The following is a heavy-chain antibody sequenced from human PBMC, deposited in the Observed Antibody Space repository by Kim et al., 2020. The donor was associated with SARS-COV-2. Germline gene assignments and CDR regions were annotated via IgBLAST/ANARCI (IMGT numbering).Heavy chain of an antibody. CDR3: ARGDSYYDSSGYYIH. Sequence: GGSLRLSCAASGFTFSSYSMNWVRQAPGKGLEWVSYISSSSSTIYYADSVKGRFTISRDNAKNSLYLQMNSLRDEDTAVYYCARGDSYYDSSGYYIHWGQGTLVTVSS. J-gene: IGHJ4*02. D-gene: IGHD3-22*01. CDR2: ISSSSSTI. CDR1: GFTFSSYS. V-gene: IGHV3-48*02.